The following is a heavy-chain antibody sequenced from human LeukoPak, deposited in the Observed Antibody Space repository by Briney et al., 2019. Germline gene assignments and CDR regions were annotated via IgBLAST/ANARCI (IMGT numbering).Heavy chain of an antibody. V-gene: IGHV4-59*01. J-gene: IGHJ4*02. D-gene: IGHD1-26*01. CDR3: ASSRVVGATTYNY. CDR2: IYYSGST. Sequence: SETLSLTCTVSGGSISSYYWSWIRQPPGKGLEWIGYIYYSGSTIYNPSLKSRVTISVDTSKNQFSLKLSSVTAADTAVYCCASSRVVGATTYNYWGQGTLVTVSS. CDR1: GGSISSYY.